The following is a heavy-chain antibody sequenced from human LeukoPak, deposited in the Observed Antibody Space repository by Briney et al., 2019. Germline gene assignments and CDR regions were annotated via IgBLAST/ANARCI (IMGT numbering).Heavy chain of an antibody. D-gene: IGHD6-19*01. V-gene: IGHV3-66*01. CDR2: IYSGGST. CDR1: GFTVSSND. J-gene: IGHJ4*02. Sequence: GGSLRLSCAASGFTVSSNDMTWVSQAPGRGLEWVSLIYSGGSTLYSDSVKGRLGISRDNSRNTLYLQMSSLRAGDTAVYYCARDGGSGWYDYWGQGTLVTVSS. CDR3: ARDGGSGWYDY.